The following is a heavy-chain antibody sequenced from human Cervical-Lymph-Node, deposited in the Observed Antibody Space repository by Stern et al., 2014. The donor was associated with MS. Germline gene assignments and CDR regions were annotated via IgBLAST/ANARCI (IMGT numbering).Heavy chain of an antibody. Sequence: QVQLVESGAEVKKPGASVKVSCKASGYTFTGYYMPWVRQAPGQGLAWMGWINPNSGGTNYAQKFQGWVTMTRDTSISTAYMELSRLRSDDTAVYYCARDYGDGNYGMDVWGQGTTVTVSS. D-gene: IGHD4-17*01. V-gene: IGHV1-2*04. CDR1: GYTFTGYY. CDR2: INPNSGGT. CDR3: ARDYGDGNYGMDV. J-gene: IGHJ6*02.